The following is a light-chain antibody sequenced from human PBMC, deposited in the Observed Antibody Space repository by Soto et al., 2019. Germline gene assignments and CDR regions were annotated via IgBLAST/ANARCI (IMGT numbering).Light chain of an antibody. CDR1: SRDVGGYNY. CDR3: SSYTSSSTYV. J-gene: IGLJ1*01. Sequence: HSVLTQPASVSGSPGQSITISCTGTSRDVGGYNYVSWYQQHPGKAPKLMIYDVSNRPSGVSNRFSGSKSGNTASLTISGLQAEDEADYYCSSYTSSSTYVFGTGTKVTVL. V-gene: IGLV2-14*01. CDR2: DVS.